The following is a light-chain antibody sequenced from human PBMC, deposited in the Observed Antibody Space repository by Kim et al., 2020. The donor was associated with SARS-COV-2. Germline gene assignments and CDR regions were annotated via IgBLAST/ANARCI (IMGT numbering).Light chain of an antibody. J-gene: IGKJ4*01. CDR2: AAS. CDR3: QQSYNTPLT. CDR1: QSISSY. Sequence: SASVGDRVTITCRASQSISSYLNWYQQKPGKAPKVLIYAASNLQSGVPSRFSGSGSGTDFTLTISSLQPEDFATYYCQQSYNTPLTFGGGTKVEI. V-gene: IGKV1-39*01.